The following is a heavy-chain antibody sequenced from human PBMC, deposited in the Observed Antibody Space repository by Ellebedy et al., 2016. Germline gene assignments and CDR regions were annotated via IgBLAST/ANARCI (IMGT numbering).Heavy chain of an antibody. V-gene: IGHV4-34*01. CDR3: ARGGSPNCRGGSCAPVDY. CDR1: GGSFSGYY. J-gene: IGHJ4*02. Sequence: SETLSLXXAVYGGSFSGYYWNWIRQPPGKGREWIGKINHSGSTNYNPSLKSRVTISVVTSKNQFSLKLSSVTAADTAVYYCARGGSPNCRGGSCAPVDYWGQGTLVTVSS. D-gene: IGHD2-15*01. CDR2: INHSGST.